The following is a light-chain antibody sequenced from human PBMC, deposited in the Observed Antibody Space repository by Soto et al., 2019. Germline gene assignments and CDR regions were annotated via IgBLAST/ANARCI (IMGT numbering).Light chain of an antibody. CDR2: DSD. J-gene: IGLJ2*01. CDR3: GAWDTNLNAEV. Sequence: QSVLTQPPSVSAAPGQKVTISCSGSSSNIGNTYVSWYQQLPGTAPKLLICDSDQRPSGIPDRFSGSKSGTSATLAITGLQAGDEADYYCGAWDTNLNAEVFGGGTKVTVL. V-gene: IGLV1-51*01. CDR1: SSNIGNTY.